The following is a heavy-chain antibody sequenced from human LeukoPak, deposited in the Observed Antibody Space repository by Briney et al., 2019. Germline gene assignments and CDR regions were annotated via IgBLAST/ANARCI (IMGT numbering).Heavy chain of an antibody. D-gene: IGHD6-6*01. J-gene: IGHJ3*02. CDR2: IRSKANSYAT. CDR3: TRIPSSFYAFDI. V-gene: IGHV3-73*01. CDR1: GFTFSGSA. Sequence: PGGSLRLSCAASGFTFSGSAMHWVRQASGKGLEWVGRIRSKANSYATAYAASVKGRFTISRDDSKNTAYLQMNSLKTEDTAVYYCTRIPSSFYAFDIWGQGTMVTVSS.